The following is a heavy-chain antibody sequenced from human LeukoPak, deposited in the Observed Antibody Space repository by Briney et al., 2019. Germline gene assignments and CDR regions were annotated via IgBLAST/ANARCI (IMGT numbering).Heavy chain of an antibody. CDR1: GGSISGYY. CDR3: ARVRRLSKHFDY. V-gene: IGHV4-59*01. D-gene: IGHD3-16*02. CDR2: IYYSGST. J-gene: IGHJ4*02. Sequence: SETLSLTCTVSGGSISGYYWSWIRQPPGKGLEWIGYIYYSGSTNYNPSLKSRVTISVDTSKNQFSLKLSSVTAADTAVYYCARVRRLSKHFDYWGQGTLVTVSS.